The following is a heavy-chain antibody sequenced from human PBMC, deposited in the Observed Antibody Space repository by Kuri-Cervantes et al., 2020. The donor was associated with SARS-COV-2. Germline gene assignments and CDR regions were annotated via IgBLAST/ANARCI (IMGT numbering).Heavy chain of an antibody. J-gene: IGHJ3*02. CDR1: GFTFSSYA. CDR2: ISYDGSNK. CDR3: AKQRGRGSLDSGAFDI. Sequence: GGSLRLSCAASGFTFSSYAMHWVRQAPGKGLEWVAVISYDGSNKYYADSVKGRFTTSRDNSKNTLYLQMNSLRPEDTAVYYCAKQRGRGSLDSGAFDIWGQGTMVTVSS. D-gene: IGHD3-16*01. V-gene: IGHV3-30-3*02.